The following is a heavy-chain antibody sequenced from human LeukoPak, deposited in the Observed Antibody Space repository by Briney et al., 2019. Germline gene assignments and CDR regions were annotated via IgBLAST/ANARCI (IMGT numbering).Heavy chain of an antibody. V-gene: IGHV1-2*06. CDR1: GYTFTDYD. J-gene: IGHJ4*02. CDR2: INPKSGGT. CDR3: ARNDNNYFGSGSYPPDY. Sequence: GASVKVSCKASGYTFTDYDIHWVRQAPGQGLQWMGRINPKSGGTHYAQKFEDRVTMTRDVFISTAYMELSRLRPDDTALYYCARNDNNYFGSGSYPPDYWGQGTLVIVSS. D-gene: IGHD3-10*01.